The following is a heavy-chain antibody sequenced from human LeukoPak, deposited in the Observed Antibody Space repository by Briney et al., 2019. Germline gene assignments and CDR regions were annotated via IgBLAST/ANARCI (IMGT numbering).Heavy chain of an antibody. CDR3: AKAVPTIAARLCWFDP. Sequence: GGSLRLPCAASGFAFSSYAMSWVRQAPGKGLEWVSAISGSGGSTYYADSVKGRFTISRDNSKNTLYLQMNSLRAEDTAVYYCAKAVPTIAARLCWFDPWGQGTLVTVSS. CDR1: GFAFSSYA. D-gene: IGHD6-6*01. V-gene: IGHV3-23*01. CDR2: ISGSGGST. J-gene: IGHJ5*02.